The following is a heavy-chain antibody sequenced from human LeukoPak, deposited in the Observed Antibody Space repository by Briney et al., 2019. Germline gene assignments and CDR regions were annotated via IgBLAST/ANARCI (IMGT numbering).Heavy chain of an antibody. V-gene: IGHV1-69*04. CDR1: GGSFSSYA. D-gene: IGHD3-9*01. Sequence: SVKVSCKASGGSFSSYAISWVRQAPAQGLEWMGRIIPILGIANYAQKFQGRVTITADKSTTTEYMEMSSLRSEDTAVYYCASSLTYYNILTGLNYYYYGMDVWGQGTTVTVSS. CDR2: IIPILGIA. CDR3: ASSLTYYNILTGLNYYYYGMDV. J-gene: IGHJ6*02.